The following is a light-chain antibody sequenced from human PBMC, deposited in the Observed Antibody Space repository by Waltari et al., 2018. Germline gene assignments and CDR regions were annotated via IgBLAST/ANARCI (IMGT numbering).Light chain of an antibody. CDR2: DVT. Sequence: QSALTQPASVSGSPGQSITISCTGTTSDVGTYNYVSWYQQRPGKAPKLIIYDVTKRPSGVSTRFSGSKSGNTASLTISGLQAEDEADYYCSSYTSSTTSVVFGGGTKVTVL. CDR3: SSYTSSTTSVV. CDR1: TSDVGTYNY. V-gene: IGLV2-14*03. J-gene: IGLJ2*01.